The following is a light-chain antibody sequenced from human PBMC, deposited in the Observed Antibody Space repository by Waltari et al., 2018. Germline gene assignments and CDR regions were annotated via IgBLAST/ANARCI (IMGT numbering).Light chain of an antibody. V-gene: IGKV3-15*01. CDR1: QRIATN. CDR3: QQYNYYYS. CDR2: EAS. Sequence: IVMTQSPATLSLSPGEGATLSCRASQRIATNVAWYHQKPGQGPRLLISEASTRVAGVPARFTGSGSGTEFTLTISSLQSEDFAVYYCQQYNYYYSFGQGTRLEIK. J-gene: IGKJ2*01.